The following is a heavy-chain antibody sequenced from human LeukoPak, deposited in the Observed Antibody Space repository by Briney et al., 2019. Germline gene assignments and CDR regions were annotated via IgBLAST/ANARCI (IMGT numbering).Heavy chain of an antibody. Sequence: GGSLRLSCAASGFTFSSYAMHWVRQAPGKGLEWVAVISYDGSNKYYADSVKGRLTISRDNSKNTLYLQMNSLRAEDTAVYYCARDMVIAAAGTDVYYGMDVWGQGTTVTVSS. V-gene: IGHV3-30-3*01. CDR1: GFTFSSYA. CDR2: ISYDGSNK. CDR3: ARDMVIAAAGTDVYYGMDV. J-gene: IGHJ6*02. D-gene: IGHD6-13*01.